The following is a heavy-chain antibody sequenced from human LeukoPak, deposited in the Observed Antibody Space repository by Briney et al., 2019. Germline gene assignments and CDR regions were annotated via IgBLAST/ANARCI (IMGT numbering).Heavy chain of an antibody. J-gene: IGHJ6*03. CDR2: ISYDGSNK. CDR1: GFTFSSYA. Sequence: GGSLRLSCATSGFTFSSYAMHWVRQAPGKGLEWVAVISYDGSNKYYADSVKGRFTISRDNSKNTLYLQMNSLRAEDTAVYYCAKAGIVGATGYYYYMDVWGKGTTVTVSS. V-gene: IGHV3-30*18. D-gene: IGHD1-26*01. CDR3: AKAGIVGATGYYYYMDV.